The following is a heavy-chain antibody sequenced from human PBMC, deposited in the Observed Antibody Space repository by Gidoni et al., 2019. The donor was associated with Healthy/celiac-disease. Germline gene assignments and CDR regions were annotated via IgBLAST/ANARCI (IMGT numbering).Heavy chain of an antibody. D-gene: IGHD6-6*01. CDR1: GFTFRRYA. CDR2: ISGSGGST. CDR3: AKDMGSSSSWDAFDI. J-gene: IGHJ3*02. V-gene: IGHV3-23*01. Sequence: VQLLESGGGLVQPGGSLRISCGASGFTFRRYAMSWVRQAPGKGREWVSAISGSGGSTYYADSLKGRLTISRDNSKNTLYLQMNSLRAEDTAVYYCAKDMGSSSSWDAFDIWGQGTMVTVSS.